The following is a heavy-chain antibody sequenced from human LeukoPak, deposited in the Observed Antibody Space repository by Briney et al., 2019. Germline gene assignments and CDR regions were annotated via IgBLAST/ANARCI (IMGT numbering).Heavy chain of an antibody. CDR2: ISYDGSNK. Sequence: GGSQRLSCAASGFTFSSYAMHWVRQAPGKGLEWVAVISYDGSNKYYADSVKGRFTISRDNSKNTLYLQMNSLRAEDTAVYYCAREGVDDILTYYFDYWGQGTLVTVSS. D-gene: IGHD3-9*01. CDR1: GFTFSSYA. CDR3: AREGVDDILTYYFDY. J-gene: IGHJ4*02. V-gene: IGHV3-30*01.